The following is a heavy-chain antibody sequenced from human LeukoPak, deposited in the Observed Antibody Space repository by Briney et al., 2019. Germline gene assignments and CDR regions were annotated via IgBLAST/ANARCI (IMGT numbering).Heavy chain of an antibody. V-gene: IGHV4-4*07. CDR2: IYTSGSP. Sequence: PSETLSLTCTVSGGSISSYDWSWIRQPAGKGPEWIGRIYTSGSPNYNPSLKSRVTMSVDTSKNQFSLKLRSMTAADTAVYYCAREIELKWFGESDYWSQGTLVTVSS. CDR1: GGSISSYD. D-gene: IGHD3-10*01. CDR3: AREIELKWFGESDY. J-gene: IGHJ4*02.